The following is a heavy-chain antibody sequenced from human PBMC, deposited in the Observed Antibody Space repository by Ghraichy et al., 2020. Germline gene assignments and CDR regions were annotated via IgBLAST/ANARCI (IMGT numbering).Heavy chain of an antibody. V-gene: IGHV4-59*12. J-gene: IGHJ4*02. CDR1: GGSISSYY. CDR2: IHYSGTT. D-gene: IGHD6-6*01. CDR3: ARDRGSSSLEFGN. Sequence: SETLSLTCIVSGGSISSYYWSWIRQPPGKGLEWIGYIHYSGTTNYNPSLNSRVTISVDTSKNQFSLKVNSVTAADTAVYYCARDRGSSSLEFGNWGQGTLVIVSS.